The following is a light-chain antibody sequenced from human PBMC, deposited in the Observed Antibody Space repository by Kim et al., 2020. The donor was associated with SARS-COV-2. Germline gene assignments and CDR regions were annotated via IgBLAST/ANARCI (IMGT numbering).Light chain of an antibody. CDR3: SSYTSSSTLNYV. CDR1: SSDVGGYNS. Sequence: QSALTQPASVSGSPGQSITISCTGTSSDVGGYNSVSWYQQHPGKAPKLIIYDVSIRPSGVSNRFSGSKSGNTASLTISGLQAEDEADYYCSSYTSSSTLNYVFGTGTKVTVL. J-gene: IGLJ1*01. CDR2: DVS. V-gene: IGLV2-14*03.